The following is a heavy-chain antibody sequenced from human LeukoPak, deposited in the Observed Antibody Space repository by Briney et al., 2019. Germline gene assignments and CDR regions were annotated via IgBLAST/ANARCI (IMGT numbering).Heavy chain of an antibody. D-gene: IGHD3-10*01. Sequence: GGSLRLSCAASGFTFSSYELYWVRQAPGKGLEWISYISSSSSTIKYADSVRGRFTISRADARESLFLQMNSLRAEGTAIYYCGASRQFVGAFDIWGQGTLVTVSS. V-gene: IGHV3-48*03. CDR1: GFTFSSYE. CDR2: ISSSSSTI. J-gene: IGHJ3*02. CDR3: GASRQFVGAFDI.